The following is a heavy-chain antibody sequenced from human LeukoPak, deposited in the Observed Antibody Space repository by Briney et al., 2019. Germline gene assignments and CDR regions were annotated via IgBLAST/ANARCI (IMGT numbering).Heavy chain of an antibody. CDR1: GFTVRSNY. J-gene: IGHJ6*02. D-gene: IGHD3-22*01. V-gene: IGHV3-66*01. CDR2: IYSGGST. CDR3: ARGIVVVTISPGEMDV. Sequence: GGSLRLSCAASGFTVRSNYMSWVRQAPGKGLGWVSVIYSGGSTYYADSVKGRFTISRDNSKNTLYLQMNSLRAEDTAVYYCARGIVVVTISPGEMDVWGQGTTVTVSS.